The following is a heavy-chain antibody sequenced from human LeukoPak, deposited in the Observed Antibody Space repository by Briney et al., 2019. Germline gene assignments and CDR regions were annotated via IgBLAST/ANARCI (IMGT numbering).Heavy chain of an antibody. CDR3: ANAHGCGGDCYSLDY. J-gene: IGHJ4*02. D-gene: IGHD2-21*01. CDR2: INPNSGGT. Sequence: GASVKVSCKASGYTFPGYYMHWVRQAPGQGLEWMGWINPNSGGTNYAQKFQGRVTMTRDTSISTAYMELSRLRSDDTAVYYCANAHGCGGDCYSLDYWGQGTLVTVSS. CDR1: GYTFPGYY. V-gene: IGHV1-2*02.